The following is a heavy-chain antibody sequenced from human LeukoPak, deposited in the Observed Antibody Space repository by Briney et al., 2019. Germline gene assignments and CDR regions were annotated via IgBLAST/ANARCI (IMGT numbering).Heavy chain of an antibody. CDR1: GFTFSSYS. CDR3: ARDFEDVVVVAATPGYFDY. CDR2: ISSSSSYI. Sequence: PGGSLRLSCAASGFTFSSYSMNWVRQAPGKGLEWVSPISSSSSYIYYADSVKGRFTISRDNAKNSLYLQMNSLRAEDTAVYYCARDFEDVVVVAATPGYFDYWGQGTLVTVSS. D-gene: IGHD2-15*01. V-gene: IGHV3-21*01. J-gene: IGHJ4*02.